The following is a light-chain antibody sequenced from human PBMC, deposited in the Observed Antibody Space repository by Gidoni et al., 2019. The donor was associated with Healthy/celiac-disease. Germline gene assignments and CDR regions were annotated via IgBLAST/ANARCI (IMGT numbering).Light chain of an antibody. V-gene: IGKV3-20*01. Sequence: EIVLTQSPGTLSLSPGERATLSCRASQSVSSSYLAWYQQKPGQAPRLLIYVASSRATGIPDRFSGSGYGTDFTLTISRLEPEDFAVYYCQQYGSSPPWTFGQGTKVEIK. CDR3: QQYGSSPPWT. J-gene: IGKJ1*01. CDR1: QSVSSSY. CDR2: VAS.